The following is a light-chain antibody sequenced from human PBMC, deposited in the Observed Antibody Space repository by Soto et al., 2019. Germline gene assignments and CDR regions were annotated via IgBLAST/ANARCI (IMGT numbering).Light chain of an antibody. J-gene: IGKJ3*01. V-gene: IGKV1-9*01. CDR3: QQLISYPFT. Sequence: DLPLTQSPSLLSASVGDRVIITCRASQGISNYVAWFQQKPGKAPKVLIYAASTLQSGVPSRFSGSGSGTEFTLTISSLQPDDFATYFCQQLISYPFTFGPGTKVDIK. CDR1: QGISNY. CDR2: AAS.